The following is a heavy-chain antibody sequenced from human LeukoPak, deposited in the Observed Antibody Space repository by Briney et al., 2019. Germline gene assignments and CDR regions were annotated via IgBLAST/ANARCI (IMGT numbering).Heavy chain of an antibody. Sequence: PSETLSLTCTVSGYSIGSGYYWGWIRQPPGKGLEWIGSIYHSGSTYYNPSLKSRVTISVDTSKNQFSLKLSSVTAADTAVYYCARDLWYYDFWSGYYNNFDYWGQGTLVTVSS. CDR1: GYSIGSGYY. CDR3: ARDLWYYDFWSGYYNNFDY. V-gene: IGHV4-38-2*02. CDR2: IYHSGST. D-gene: IGHD3-3*01. J-gene: IGHJ4*02.